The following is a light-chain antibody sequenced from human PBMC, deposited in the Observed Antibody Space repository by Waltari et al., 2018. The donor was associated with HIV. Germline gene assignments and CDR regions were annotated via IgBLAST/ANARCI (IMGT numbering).Light chain of an antibody. CDR3: QQYNNWPPYT. CDR2: GAS. V-gene: IGKV3-15*01. J-gene: IGKJ2*01. CDR1: QSVRSN. Sequence: EIVMTQSPATLSVSPGERATLSCRASQSVRSNLAWYQQKPGQAPRLLIYGASTRAAVIPARFSGSWSGTEFTLTISSLQSEDFAVYYCQQYNNWPPYTFGQGTKLEIK.